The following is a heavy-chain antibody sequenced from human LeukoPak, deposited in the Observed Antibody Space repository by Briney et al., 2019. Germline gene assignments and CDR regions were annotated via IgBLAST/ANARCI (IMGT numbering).Heavy chain of an antibody. CDR3: ARVRVGYQLLLGFGWFDP. Sequence: GGSLRLSCAASGFTFSSYWMSWVRQAPGKGLEWVAVISYDGSNKYYADSVKGRFTISRDNSKNTLYLQMNSLRAEDTAVYYCARVRVGYQLLLGFGWFDPWGQGTLVTVSS. V-gene: IGHV3-30*03. D-gene: IGHD2-2*01. CDR2: ISYDGSNK. CDR1: GFTFSSYW. J-gene: IGHJ5*02.